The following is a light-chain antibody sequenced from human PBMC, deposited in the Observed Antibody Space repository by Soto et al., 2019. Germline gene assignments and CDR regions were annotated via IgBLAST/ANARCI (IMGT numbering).Light chain of an antibody. CDR3: SSYTTISTYV. V-gene: IGLV2-14*01. J-gene: IGLJ1*01. Sequence: QSVLTQPASVSGSPGQSITISCTGTSRDVGGYNYVSWYQQHPGKAPKLTIYDVRNRPSGVSNRFSGSKSVNTASLTISGLQAEDEADYYCSSYTTISTYVFGTGTKVTVL. CDR2: DVR. CDR1: SRDVGGYNY.